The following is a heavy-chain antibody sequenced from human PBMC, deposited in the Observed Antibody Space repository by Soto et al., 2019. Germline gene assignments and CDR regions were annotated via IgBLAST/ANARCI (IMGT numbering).Heavy chain of an antibody. CDR2: ISGSGAIT. D-gene: IGHD3-9*01. V-gene: IGHV3-23*01. J-gene: IGHJ4*02. CDR3: ATDRQFRSIYESAGHYNN. Sequence: EVQLLESGGGLVQPGGSLRLSCVASGFTFKNYDMRWVRQAPGKGLEWVSGISGSGAITYYADSVRGRFTISRDNSKNTLYLQMDSLRAEDTDLYYCATDRQFRSIYESAGHYNNWGQVTLVTVSS. CDR1: GFTFKNYD.